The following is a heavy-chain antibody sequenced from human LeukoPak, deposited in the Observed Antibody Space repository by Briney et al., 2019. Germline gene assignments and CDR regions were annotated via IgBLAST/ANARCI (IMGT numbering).Heavy chain of an antibody. J-gene: IGHJ4*02. CDR3: ARAPTYYYDSSSYGGYYFDY. D-gene: IGHD3-22*01. Sequence: ASVKVSCKASGYTFTRYGISWVRQAPGQGLEWMGWISAYNGNTNYAQKLQGRVTMTTDTSTSTAYMELRSLRSDDTAVYYCARAPTYYYDSSSYGGYYFDYWGQGTLVPVSS. CDR2: ISAYNGNT. V-gene: IGHV1-18*01. CDR1: GYTFTRYG.